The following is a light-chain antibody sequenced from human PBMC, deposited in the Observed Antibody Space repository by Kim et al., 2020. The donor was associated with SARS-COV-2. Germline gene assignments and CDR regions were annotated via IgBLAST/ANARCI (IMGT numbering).Light chain of an antibody. Sequence: DIQMTQSPSTLSASVGDRVTITCRASQNINTWLAWYQQKPGKAPRLLIYKASSLERGVPSRFSGSGSGTEFTPTVSSLQPDDFAIYYCQQYNSYPTFGQGTKVDIK. CDR1: QNINTW. V-gene: IGKV1-5*03. CDR3: QQYNSYPT. CDR2: KAS. J-gene: IGKJ1*01.